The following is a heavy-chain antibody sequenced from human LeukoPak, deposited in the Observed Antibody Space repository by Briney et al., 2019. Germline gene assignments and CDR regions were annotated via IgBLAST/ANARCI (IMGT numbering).Heavy chain of an antibody. CDR2: IYSSGST. Sequence: PSETLSLTCTVSGGSISGFYWSWIRQPDGKGLEWIGRIYSSGSTNYNPSLKSRVTMSVDTSKNQFSLKVRPVTAADTAVYFCEREDYGGNSLWGQGTLVTVSS. CDR3: EREDYGGNSL. D-gene: IGHD4-23*01. J-gene: IGHJ4*02. CDR1: GGSISGFY. V-gene: IGHV4-4*07.